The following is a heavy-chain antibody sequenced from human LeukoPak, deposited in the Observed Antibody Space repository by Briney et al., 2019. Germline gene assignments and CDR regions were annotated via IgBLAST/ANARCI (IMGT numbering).Heavy chain of an antibody. CDR1: GGSISSYY. D-gene: IGHD3-10*01. Sequence: SETLSLTCTVSGGSISSYYWSWIRQPPGKGLEWIGYIYYSGSTNYNPSLKSRVTISVDTSKNQFSLKLSSVTAADTAVYYCARVPAALRYYGSGDAFDIWGQGTMVTVSS. V-gene: IGHV4-59*12. J-gene: IGHJ3*02. CDR3: ARVPAALRYYGSGDAFDI. CDR2: IYYSGST.